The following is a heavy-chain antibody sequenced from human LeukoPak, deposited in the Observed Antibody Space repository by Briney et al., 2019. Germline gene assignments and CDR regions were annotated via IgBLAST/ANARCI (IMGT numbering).Heavy chain of an antibody. V-gene: IGHV4-59*01. J-gene: IGHJ5*02. D-gene: IGHD5-18*01. CDR1: GDSINSYY. CDR2: IHYGENT. CDR3: ARDLYRGYSYGHRNWLDP. Sequence: SETLSLTCTVSGDSINSYYWNWIRQPPGKRLEWIGYIHYGENTNYNPSLKSRFTISLDTSRKFFSLNLSSVTAADTAVYYCARDLYRGYSYGHRNWLDPWGQGTLVTVSS.